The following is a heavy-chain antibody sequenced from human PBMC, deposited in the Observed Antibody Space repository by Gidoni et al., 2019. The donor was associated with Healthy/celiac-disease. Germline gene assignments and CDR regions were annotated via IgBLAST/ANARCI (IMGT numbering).Heavy chain of an antibody. Sequence: QVQLVQSGAEVKKPGSSVKVSCKASGGTFSSYAISWVRQAPGQGLEWMGGIIPIFGTANYAQKFQGRVTITADKSTSTAYMELSSLRSEDTAVYYCARHIVVVPEEYYYGMDVWGQGTTVTVSS. CDR1: GGTFSSYA. CDR3: ARHIVVVPEEYYYGMDV. J-gene: IGHJ6*02. D-gene: IGHD2-2*01. CDR2: IIPIFGTA. V-gene: IGHV1-69*06.